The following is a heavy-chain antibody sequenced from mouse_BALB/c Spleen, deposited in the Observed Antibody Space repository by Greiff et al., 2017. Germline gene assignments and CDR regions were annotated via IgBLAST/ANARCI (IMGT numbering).Heavy chain of an antibody. CDR3: ARGLYYDYDYAMDY. CDR1: GFTFSSYA. J-gene: IGHJ4*01. D-gene: IGHD2-4*01. Sequence: EVQLVESGGGLVKPGGSLKLSCAASGFTFSSYAMSWVRQTPEKRLEWVASISSGGSTYYPDSVKGRFTISRDNARNILYLQMSSLRSEDTAMYYCARGLYYDYDYAMDYWGQGTSVTVSS. V-gene: IGHV5-6-5*01. CDR2: ISSGGST.